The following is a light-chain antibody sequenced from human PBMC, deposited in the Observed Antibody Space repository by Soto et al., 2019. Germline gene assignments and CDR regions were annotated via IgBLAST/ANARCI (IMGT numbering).Light chain of an antibody. V-gene: IGKV3-20*01. CDR3: QTYGGPLLYT. CDR1: QSVDSTG. CDR2: AAS. J-gene: IGKJ2*01. Sequence: EIVLTQSPGTLSLSPGEIATLSCRASQSVDSTGFAWYQQKPGQAPRLLIHAASSRAPGIPDRFSGSGSGTDFTLTISRLEPDDFPVYYCQTYGGPLLYTFGPGTKLEI.